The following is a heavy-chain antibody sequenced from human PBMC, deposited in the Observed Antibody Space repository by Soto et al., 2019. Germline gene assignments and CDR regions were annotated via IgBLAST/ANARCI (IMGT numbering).Heavy chain of an antibody. CDR1: GFTFSDFG. D-gene: IGHD3-10*01. CDR3: AKDFKVSGGHYGSLNYYYGMDV. J-gene: IGHJ6*02. V-gene: IGHV3-30*18. CDR2: ISYDGILK. Sequence: QVHLVESGGGVVQPGRSLRLSCAASGFTFSDFGMHWVRQAPGKGLEWVAIISYDGILKYYADSVKGRFTISRDTSKGAVYLQMNSLSPEDTAVYYCAKDFKVSGGHYGSLNYYYGMDVWGQETTVTVSS.